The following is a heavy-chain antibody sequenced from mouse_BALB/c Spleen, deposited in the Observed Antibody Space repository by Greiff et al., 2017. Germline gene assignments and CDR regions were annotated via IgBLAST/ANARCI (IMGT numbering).Heavy chain of an antibody. Sequence: QVQLKQSGPGLVAPSQSLSITCTVSGFSLTSYGVHWVRQPPGKGLEWLGVIWAGGSTNYNSALMSRLSISKENTESQVFLKMNSLQTDDTAMDYCGGSSSRFSFDYWGQGTTLTVSS. CDR3: GGSSSRFSFDY. D-gene: IGHD3-1*01. J-gene: IGHJ2*01. CDR1: GFSLTSYG. CDR2: IWAGGST. V-gene: IGHV2-9*02.